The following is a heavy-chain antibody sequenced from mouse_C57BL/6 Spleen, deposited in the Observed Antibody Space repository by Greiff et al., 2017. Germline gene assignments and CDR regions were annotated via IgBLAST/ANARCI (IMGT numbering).Heavy chain of an antibody. D-gene: IGHD3-2*02. CDR1: GYTFTSYW. V-gene: IGHV1-52*01. J-gene: IGHJ3*01. Sequence: QVQLQQSGAELVRPGSSVKLSCKASGYTFTSYWMHWVKQRPIQGLEWIGNFDPSDSEPHYNPQFQDKATLPVDKSSSTAYMQLSSLTSEGSAVYYCARDSSGYVGAWFAYWGQGTLVTVSA. CDR2: FDPSDSEP. CDR3: ARDSSGYVGAWFAY.